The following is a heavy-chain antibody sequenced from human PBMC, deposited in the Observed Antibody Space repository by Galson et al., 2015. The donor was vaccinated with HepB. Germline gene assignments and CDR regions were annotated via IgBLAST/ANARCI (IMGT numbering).Heavy chain of an antibody. CDR1: GFTFSSYG. Sequence: SLRLSCAASGFTFSSYGMHWVRQAPGKGLEWVAVISYDGSNKYYADSVKGRFTISRDNSKNTLYLQMSSLRAEDTAVYYCAKERKYYYDSSGQIDYWGQGTLVTVSS. CDR3: AKERKYYYDSSGQIDY. CDR2: ISYDGSNK. J-gene: IGHJ4*02. D-gene: IGHD3-22*01. V-gene: IGHV3-30*18.